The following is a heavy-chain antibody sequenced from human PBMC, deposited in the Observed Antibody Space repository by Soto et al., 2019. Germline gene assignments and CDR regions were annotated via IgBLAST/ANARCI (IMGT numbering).Heavy chain of an antibody. CDR2: IIPIFGTT. J-gene: IGHJ3*02. CDR3: ARELPPAPGSFREDALDI. CDR1: GGTFSNYA. D-gene: IGHD3-10*01. Sequence: QVQLVQSGAELKKPGSSVKVSCQASGGTFSNYAISWVRQAPGQGLEWMGKIIPIFGTTNYARNFRGRVTTNADENTTNAYMELSSLGSNDTALYYCARELPPAPGSFREDALDIWGQGTMITVSS. V-gene: IGHV1-69*15.